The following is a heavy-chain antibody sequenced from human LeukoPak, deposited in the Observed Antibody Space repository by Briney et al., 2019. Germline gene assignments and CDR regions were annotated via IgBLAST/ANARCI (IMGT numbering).Heavy chain of an antibody. CDR1: GCTFTSYD. CDR2: MNPNSGNT. CDR3: ARGGRKRYSSSWLRSLGDYYYMDV. J-gene: IGHJ6*03. V-gene: IGHV1-8*01. D-gene: IGHD6-13*01. Sequence: ASVTVSCKASGCTFTSYDINWVRQAPGQGLEWMGWMNPNSGNTGYAQTFQGRVTMTRNTSISTAYMELSSLRSEDTAVYYCARGGRKRYSSSWLRSLGDYYYMDVWGKGTTVTVSS.